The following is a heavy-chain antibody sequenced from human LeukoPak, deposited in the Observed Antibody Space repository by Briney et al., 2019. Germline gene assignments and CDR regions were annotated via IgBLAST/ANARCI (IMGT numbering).Heavy chain of an antibody. D-gene: IGHD5-18*01. CDR2: INHSGST. V-gene: IGHV4-34*01. CDR3: ATGPGYSYGFGYFDY. J-gene: IGHJ4*02. CDR1: GGSFSGYY. Sequence: PSETLSLTCAVYGGSFSGYYWSWIRQPPGKGLEWIGEINHSGSTNYNPSLKSRVTISVDASKNQFSLKLSSVTAADTAVYYCATGPGYSYGFGYFDYWGQGTLVTVSS.